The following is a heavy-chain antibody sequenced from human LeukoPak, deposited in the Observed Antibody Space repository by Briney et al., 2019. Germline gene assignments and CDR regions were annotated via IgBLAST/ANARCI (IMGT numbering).Heavy chain of an antibody. D-gene: IGHD3-10*01. CDR1: GGSVSSGSYY. V-gene: IGHV4-61*01. Sequence: SETLSLTCTVSGGSVSSGSYYWSWIRQPPGKGLEWIAYIYYTGSTNYNPSLKSRVTISVDTSKNQFSLKLSSVTAADTAVYYCARDPHGSDSWEQGTLVSVPS. J-gene: IGHJ4*02. CDR3: ARDPHGSDS. CDR2: IYYTGST.